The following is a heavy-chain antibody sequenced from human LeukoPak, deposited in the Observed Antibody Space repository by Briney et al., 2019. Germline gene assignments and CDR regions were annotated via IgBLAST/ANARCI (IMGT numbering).Heavy chain of an antibody. CDR2: IYYSGST. CDR3: ARAENSYYFDY. Sequence: SETLSLTCTGSGGSISGTSYYWGWIRQPPGKGLEWIGSIYYSGSTYYNPSLKSRVTISVDTSKNQFSLKLSSVTAADTAVYYCARAENSYYFDYWGQGTLVTVSS. V-gene: IGHV4-39*07. CDR1: GGSISGTSYY. D-gene: IGHD4-23*01. J-gene: IGHJ4*02.